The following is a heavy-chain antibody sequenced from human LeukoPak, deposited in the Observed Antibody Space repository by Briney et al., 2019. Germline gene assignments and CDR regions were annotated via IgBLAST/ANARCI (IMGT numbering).Heavy chain of an antibody. Sequence: GGSLRLSCAASGFSFSNYAMHWVRQAPGKGLEWVAVISYDGSNKYYADSVKGRFTISRDNSKNTLYLQMNSLRAEDTAVYFCARAPRGVVGAIDYWGQGTLVTVSS. D-gene: IGHD1-26*01. CDR1: GFSFSNYA. CDR2: ISYDGSNK. CDR3: ARAPRGVVGAIDY. J-gene: IGHJ4*02. V-gene: IGHV3-30*04.